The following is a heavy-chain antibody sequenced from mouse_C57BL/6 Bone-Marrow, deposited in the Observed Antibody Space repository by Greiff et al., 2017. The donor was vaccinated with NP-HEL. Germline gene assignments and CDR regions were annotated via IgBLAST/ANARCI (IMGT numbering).Heavy chain of an antibody. Sequence: QVQLQQPGAELVMPGASVKLSCKASGYTFTSYWMHWVKQRPGQGLEWIGEIDPSDSYTNYNQKFKSKSTLTVDKSSSTAYMQHSSLTSEASAVSSCASPNCYGSSRYYYFDYWGQGTTLTVSS. CDR3: ASPNCYGSSRYYYFDY. V-gene: IGHV1-69*01. D-gene: IGHD1-1*01. CDR1: GYTFTSYW. J-gene: IGHJ2*01. CDR2: IDPSDSYT.